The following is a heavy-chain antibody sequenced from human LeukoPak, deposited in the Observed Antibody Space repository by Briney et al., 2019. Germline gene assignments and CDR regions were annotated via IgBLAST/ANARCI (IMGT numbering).Heavy chain of an antibody. CDR2: FDPEDGET. V-gene: IGHV1-24*01. CDR3: ATGDILTGPPDY. CDR1: GYTPTELS. J-gene: IGHJ4*02. D-gene: IGHD3-9*01. Sequence: RASVKVSCKVSGYTPTELSMHWVRQAPGKGLEWMGGFDPEDGETIYAQKFQGRVTMTEDTSTDTAYMELSSLRSEDTAVYYCATGDILTGPPDYWGQGTLVTVSS.